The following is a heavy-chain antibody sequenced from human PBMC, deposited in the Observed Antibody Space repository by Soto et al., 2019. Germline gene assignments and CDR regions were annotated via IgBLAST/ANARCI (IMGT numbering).Heavy chain of an antibody. D-gene: IGHD2-21*02. CDR2: IYPGDSDT. Sequence: PGESLKISCKGSGYSFTSYWIGWVRQMPGKGLEWMGIIYPGDSDTRYSPSFQGQVTISADKSISTAYLQWSSLKASDTAMYYCAKHLVYCGGDRDAHDSGYYYYGMDVWGQGTTVTVSS. CDR1: GYSFTSYW. V-gene: IGHV5-51*01. CDR3: AKHLVYCGGDRDAHDSGYYYYGMDV. J-gene: IGHJ6*02.